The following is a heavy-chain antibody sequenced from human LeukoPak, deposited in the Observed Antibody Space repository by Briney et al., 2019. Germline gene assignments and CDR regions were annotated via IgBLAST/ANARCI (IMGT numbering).Heavy chain of an antibody. CDR1: GGSISSYF. CDR3: ARAVGDSGYGRYFDY. Sequence: PETLSLTCTVSGGSISSYFWSWIRQPPGKGLEWIGNVYNTGRTDYNPSLESRVTISVDTSKNQFSLRLSSVTAADTAVYYCARAVGDSGYGRYFDYWGQGTLVAVSS. V-gene: IGHV4-59*01. D-gene: IGHD5-12*01. J-gene: IGHJ4*02. CDR2: VYNTGRT.